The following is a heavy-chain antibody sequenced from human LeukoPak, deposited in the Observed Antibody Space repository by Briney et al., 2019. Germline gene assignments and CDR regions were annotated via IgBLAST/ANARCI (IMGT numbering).Heavy chain of an antibody. CDR3: ARGGGLDV. D-gene: IGHD3-16*01. CDR2: INHNGNVN. V-gene: IGHV3-7*03. Sequence: GSLRLSCAASGFTFTDYTMHWARQAPGKGLEWVASINHNGNVNYYVDSVKGRFTISRDNAKNSLYLQMSNLRAEDTAVYFCARGGGLDVWGQGATVTVSS. J-gene: IGHJ6*02. CDR1: GFTFTDYT.